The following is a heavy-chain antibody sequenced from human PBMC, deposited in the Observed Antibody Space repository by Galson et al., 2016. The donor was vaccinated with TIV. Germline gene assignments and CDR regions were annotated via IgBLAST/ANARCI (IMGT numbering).Heavy chain of an antibody. J-gene: IGHJ6*02. D-gene: IGHD5-18*01. CDR1: GFTFSSYG. Sequence: SLRLSCAASGFTFSSYGIHWVRQAPGKGLEWVAIIWYDGINKYYADSVNGRFTISRDNSKNTVYLQMNSLRAEDTALYYCARIHRSYGMDVWGQGTTVTVSS. CDR2: IWYDGINK. V-gene: IGHV3-33*03. CDR3: ARIHRSYGMDV.